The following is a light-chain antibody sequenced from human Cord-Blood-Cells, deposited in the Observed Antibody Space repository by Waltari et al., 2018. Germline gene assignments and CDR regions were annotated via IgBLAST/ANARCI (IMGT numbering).Light chain of an antibody. CDR2: EGS. CDR1: TRDVGSYNL. J-gene: IGLJ3*02. CDR3: CSYAGSSTWV. Sequence: QSALTQPASVSGSPGQSITISFPGTTRDVGSYNLASWYQQHPGKAPKLMIYEGSKRPSGVSNRFSGSKSGNTASLTISGLQAEDEADYYCCSYAGSSTWVFGGGTKLTVL. V-gene: IGLV2-23*01.